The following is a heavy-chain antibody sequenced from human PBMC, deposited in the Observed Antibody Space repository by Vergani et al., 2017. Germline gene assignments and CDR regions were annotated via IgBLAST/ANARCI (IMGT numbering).Heavy chain of an antibody. CDR3: ARGRTVTTKFDY. CDR1: GGSFSGYY. CDR2: INHSGST. J-gene: IGHJ4*02. V-gene: IGHV4-34*01. Sequence: QVQLQQWGAGLLKPSETLSLTCAVYGGSFSGYYWSWTRQPPGKGLEWIGEINHSGSTNYNPSLKSRVTISVDTSKNQFSLKLSSVTAADTAVYYCARGRTVTTKFDYWGQGTLVTVSS. D-gene: IGHD4-17*01.